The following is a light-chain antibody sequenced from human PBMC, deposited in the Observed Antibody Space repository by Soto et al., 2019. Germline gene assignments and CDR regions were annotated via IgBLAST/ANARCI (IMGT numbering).Light chain of an antibody. CDR1: SSNIGAGYD. CDR3: QYYDSSLSGYVV. J-gene: IGLJ2*01. CDR2: GNS. Sequence: QSVLTQPPSVSGAPGQRVTISCTGSSSNIGAGYDVHWYQQLPGTAPKLLIYGNSNRPSGVPDRFSGSKSGTSASLAITGLQAEDEADYDCQYYDSSLSGYVVFGGGTKVTVL. V-gene: IGLV1-40*01.